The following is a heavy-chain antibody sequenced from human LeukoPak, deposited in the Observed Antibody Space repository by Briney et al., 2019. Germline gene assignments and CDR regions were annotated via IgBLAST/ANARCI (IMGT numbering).Heavy chain of an antibody. CDR3: AKALTEIQLAFDY. Sequence: PGGSLRLSCGASGFTFSSYDMHWVRRAPGKGLEWVAGIRYDGRHTYHADSVKGRFTISRDNSKNTLYLQMNSLRAEDTAVYYCAKALTEIQLAFDYWGQGTLVTVSS. CDR2: IRYDGRHT. V-gene: IGHV3-30*18. CDR1: GFTFSSYD. J-gene: IGHJ4*02. D-gene: IGHD6-6*01.